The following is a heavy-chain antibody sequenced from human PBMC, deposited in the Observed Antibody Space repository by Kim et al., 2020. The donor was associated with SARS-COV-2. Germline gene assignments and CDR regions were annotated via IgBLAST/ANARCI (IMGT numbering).Heavy chain of an antibody. CDR3: ARDTRSKVRGPTVDY. CDR1: GFTFSSYS. Sequence: GGSLRLSCAASGFTFSSYSMNWVRQAPGKGLEWVSSISSSSSYIYYADSVKGRFTISRDNAKNSLYLQMNSLRAEDTAVYYCARDTRSKVRGPTVDYWGQGTLVTVSS. V-gene: IGHV3-21*01. D-gene: IGHD3-10*01. J-gene: IGHJ4*02. CDR2: ISSSSSYI.